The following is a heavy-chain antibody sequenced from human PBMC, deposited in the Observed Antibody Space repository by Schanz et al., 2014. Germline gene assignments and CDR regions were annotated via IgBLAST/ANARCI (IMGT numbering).Heavy chain of an antibody. CDR3: AREICSGTRCGQRYDP. D-gene: IGHD2-2*01. Sequence: QVQLVQSGAEVKKPGASVKVSCKASGYTFTAYYFHWVRQAPGQGLEWMGWIDPNSGRTFYKEKFQGRVTMSRDTSISTAYMELSRLGSDDTAIYYCAREICSGTRCGQRYDPWGQGTLVTVSS. V-gene: IGHV1-2*02. CDR1: GYTFTAYY. CDR2: IDPNSGRT. J-gene: IGHJ5*02.